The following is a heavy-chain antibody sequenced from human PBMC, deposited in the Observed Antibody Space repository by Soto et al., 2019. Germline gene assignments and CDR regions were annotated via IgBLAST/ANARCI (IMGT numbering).Heavy chain of an antibody. Sequence: VGSLRLSCAASGFTFNMFSINWVRQAPGKGLEWVSYISSDGTYRNYADSVKGRFTISRDNGDNSLYLQMNSLRAEDTAVYFCARDRAWTRFGMDVWGQGTTVTVSS. CDR2: ISSDGTYR. CDR1: GFTFNMFS. V-gene: IGHV3-21*01. D-gene: IGHD5-12*01. J-gene: IGHJ6*02. CDR3: ARDRAWTRFGMDV.